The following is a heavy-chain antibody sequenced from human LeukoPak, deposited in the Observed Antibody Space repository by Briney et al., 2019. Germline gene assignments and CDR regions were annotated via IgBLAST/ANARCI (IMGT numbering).Heavy chain of an antibody. CDR3: ARHAAAVRDTWFDP. J-gene: IGHJ5*02. CDR1: GDSISSYF. Sequence: SETLSLTCTVSGDSISSYFWGWIRQPPGKGLEWIGYIYTSGSANYNPSLKSRVTMSVDTSKNQFSLKLSSVTAADTAVYYFARHAAAVRDTWFDPWGQGILVTVSS. D-gene: IGHD2-2*01. V-gene: IGHV4-4*09. CDR2: IYTSGSA.